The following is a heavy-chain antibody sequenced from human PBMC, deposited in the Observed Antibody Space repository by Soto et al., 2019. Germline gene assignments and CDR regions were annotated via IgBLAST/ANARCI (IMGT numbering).Heavy chain of an antibody. Sequence: EVQLLESGGGLVQPGGSLRLSCAASGFTFSNYAMGWVRQAPGKGLEWVSGISTSGGSTYYADSVKGRFTISRDNSKNTLYLQMNSLRAEDTAEYYCWVNSRYSAYDDYWGQGTLVTVSS. CDR3: WVNSRYSAYDDY. CDR2: ISTSGGST. D-gene: IGHD5-12*01. V-gene: IGHV3-23*01. CDR1: GFTFSNYA. J-gene: IGHJ4*02.